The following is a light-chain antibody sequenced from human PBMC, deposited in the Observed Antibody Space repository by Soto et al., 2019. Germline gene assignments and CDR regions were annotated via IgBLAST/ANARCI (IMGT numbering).Light chain of an antibody. CDR3: QQSYGTPLT. J-gene: IGKJ4*01. V-gene: IGKV1-39*01. Sequence: DIQMTQSPSSLSASVGDRVTITCRASQSISSYLNWYQQKPGKAPKLLIYAASSLQSGVPSRFRGSGSGTYFNLTISSLQREDIATYYCQQSYGTPLTFGGGTKGEIK. CDR2: AAS. CDR1: QSISSY.